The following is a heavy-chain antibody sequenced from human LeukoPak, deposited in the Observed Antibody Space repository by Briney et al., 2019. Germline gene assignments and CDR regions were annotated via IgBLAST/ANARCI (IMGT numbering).Heavy chain of an antibody. V-gene: IGHV3-7*01. CDR2: IKQDGSEK. J-gene: IGHJ4*02. D-gene: IGHD1-7*01. CDR1: GFTFSRYW. Sequence: GGSLRLSCAASGFTFSRYWMSWVRQAPGKGLEWVANIKQDGSEKYYVNSVKGRFTISRDNAKNSLYLQMNSLRAEDTAIYFCAREDDWNYEDYWGQGTLVTVSS. CDR3: AREDDWNYEDY.